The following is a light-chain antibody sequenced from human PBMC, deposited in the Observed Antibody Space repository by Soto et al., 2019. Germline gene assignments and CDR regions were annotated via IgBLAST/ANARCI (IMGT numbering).Light chain of an antibody. J-gene: IGKJ1*01. V-gene: IGKV3-20*01. Sequence: EIVLTQSPGTLSLSPGERATLSCRASQSVSGRYLAWYQQKPGQAPRLLIYGASSRATGIPDRFSGSGSGTDFTLTIGRLEPEDFAVYYCQQYGSSPPWTFGQGTKVEIK. CDR3: QQYGSSPPWT. CDR1: QSVSGRY. CDR2: GAS.